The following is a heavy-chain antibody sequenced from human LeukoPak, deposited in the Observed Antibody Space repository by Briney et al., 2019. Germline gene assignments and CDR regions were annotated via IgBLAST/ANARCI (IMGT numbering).Heavy chain of an antibody. Sequence: PGGSLRLSCAASGFTFSTYSMNWVRQAPDKGLEWVALISYDGSNKEFADSVKGRFTISRDNSKNSLYLQMNSLRGEDTAVYYCARGMDYDILAGPPDYWGQGTLVTVSS. CDR3: ARGMDYDILAGPPDY. V-gene: IGHV3-30*03. CDR2: ISYDGSNK. CDR1: GFTFSTYS. D-gene: IGHD3-9*01. J-gene: IGHJ4*02.